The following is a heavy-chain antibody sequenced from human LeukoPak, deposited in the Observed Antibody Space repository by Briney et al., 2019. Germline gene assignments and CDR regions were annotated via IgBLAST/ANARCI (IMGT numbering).Heavy chain of an antibody. Sequence: GGSLRLFCAGSGFVFHDFYMNWMPHSPGKSMEWLAYSSPDGSYTTYGDSVKGRFVISRDNAKNSVSLQMNSLRVEDTAVYFCASDQVSGVFDYWGQGARVTVS. V-gene: IGHV3-11*05. J-gene: IGHJ4*02. CDR3: ASDQVSGVFDY. D-gene: IGHD5/OR15-5a*01. CDR1: GFVFHDFY. CDR2: SSPDGSYT.